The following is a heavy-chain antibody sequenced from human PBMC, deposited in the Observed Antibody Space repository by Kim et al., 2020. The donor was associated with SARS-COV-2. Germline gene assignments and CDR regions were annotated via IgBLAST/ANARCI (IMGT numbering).Heavy chain of an antibody. Sequence: SETLSLTCTVSGGSISSGGYYWSWIRQHPGKGLEWIGYIYYSGSTYYNPSLKSRVTISVDTSKNQFSLKLSSVTAADTAVYYCARDNWNDLSRVYYGMDVSGQGTTVTVSS. V-gene: IGHV4-31*03. CDR2: IYYSGST. J-gene: IGHJ6*02. CDR3: ARDNWNDLSRVYYGMDV. D-gene: IGHD1-20*01. CDR1: GGSISSGGYY.